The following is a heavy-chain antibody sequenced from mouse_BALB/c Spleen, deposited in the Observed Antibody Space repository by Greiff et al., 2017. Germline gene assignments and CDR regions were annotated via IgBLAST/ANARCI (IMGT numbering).Heavy chain of an antibody. J-gene: IGHJ2*01. CDR1: GFTFSSYT. Sequence: EVQGVESGGGLVKPGGSLKLSCAASGFTFSSYTMSWVRQTPEKRLEWVATISSGGSYTYYPDSVKGRFTISRDNAKNTLYLQMSSLKSEDTAMYYCTRETTVVASDYWGQGTTLTVSS. D-gene: IGHD1-1*01. CDR2: ISSGGSYT. V-gene: IGHV5-6-4*01. CDR3: TRETTVVASDY.